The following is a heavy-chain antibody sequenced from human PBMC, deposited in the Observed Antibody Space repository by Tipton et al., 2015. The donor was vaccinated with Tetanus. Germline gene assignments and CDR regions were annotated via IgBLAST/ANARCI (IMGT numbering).Heavy chain of an antibody. Sequence: LRLSCTVSGASVRAGDYSWNWIRQPPGKGLEWLAYVSYSGRTNSNYFLKSRITVSQDASKNHFSLRLTSVTAADTAVYYCARRSYCSSSRCFDAFDLWGQGTMVTVSS. CDR3: ARRSYCSSSRCFDAFDL. J-gene: IGHJ3*01. CDR1: GASVRAGDYS. CDR2: VSYSGRT. V-gene: IGHV4-61*03. D-gene: IGHD2-2*01.